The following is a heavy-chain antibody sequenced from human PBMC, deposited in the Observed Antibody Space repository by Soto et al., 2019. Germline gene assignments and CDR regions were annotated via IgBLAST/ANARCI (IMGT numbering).Heavy chain of an antibody. CDR2: ISSSGSYI. D-gene: IGHD5-12*01. J-gene: IGHJ6*02. V-gene: IGHV3-21*01. CDR1: GFILSSYS. CDR3: ARETSGYGDYYYYAMDV. Sequence: GGSLRLSCAASGFILSSYSMNSVRQAPGEGLEWVSSISSSGSYIYQTDSVRGRFTIARDNDKNSMYLQMNSLRAEDTAVYFCARETSGYGDYYYYAMDVWGPGTTVTVAS.